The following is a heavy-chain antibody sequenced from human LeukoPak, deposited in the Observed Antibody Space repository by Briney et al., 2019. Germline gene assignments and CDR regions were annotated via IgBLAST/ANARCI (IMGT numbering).Heavy chain of an antibody. CDR3: ARHYDLHYYTDV. D-gene: IGHD3-22*01. J-gene: IGHJ6*03. CDR2: MSYSGTT. V-gene: IGHV4-31*03. CDR1: GGSISSGGYY. Sequence: SETLSLTCTVSGGSISSGGYYWSWVRQHPGKGLEWIAYMSYSGTTYYNPSLKSRVSISVHTSKNQFSLRLSSVTAADTAVYYCARHYDLHYYTDVWGKGTTVTVSS.